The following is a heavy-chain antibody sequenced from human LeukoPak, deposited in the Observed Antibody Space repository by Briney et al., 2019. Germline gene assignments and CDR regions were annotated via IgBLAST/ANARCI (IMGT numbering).Heavy chain of an antibody. CDR3: ARWSRGRYFDWYFDY. Sequence: VASVKVSCKASGYTFTGYYMHWVRQAPGQGLEWMGRINPNSGGTNYAQKLQGRVTMTRDTSISTAYMELSRLRSDDTAVYYCARWSRGRYFDWYFDYWGQGTLVTVSS. CDR2: INPNSGGT. V-gene: IGHV1-2*06. CDR1: GYTFTGYY. D-gene: IGHD3-9*01. J-gene: IGHJ4*02.